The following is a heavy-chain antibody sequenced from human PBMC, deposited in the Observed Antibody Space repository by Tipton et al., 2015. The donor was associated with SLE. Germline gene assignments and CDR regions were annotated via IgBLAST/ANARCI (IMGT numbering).Heavy chain of an antibody. CDR2: IDYSGST. CDR1: GDSIGNHC. V-gene: IGHV4-59*11. Sequence: TLSLTCTVSGDSIGNHCWNWIRQSPGKGLEWLGYIDYSGSTKYDSSLKSRATISVDTSKKQFSLSLRSVIQADTTTYCCARGGGGWYAGFDHWGQGNLVVVSS. D-gene: IGHD6-19*01. J-gene: IGHJ4*02. CDR3: ARGGGGWYAGFDH.